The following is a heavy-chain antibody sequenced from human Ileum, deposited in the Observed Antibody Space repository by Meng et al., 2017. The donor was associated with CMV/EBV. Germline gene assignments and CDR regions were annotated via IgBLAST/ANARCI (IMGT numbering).Heavy chain of an antibody. Sequence: TVSGGSVSRGHYYWAWIRQPPGKGLEWMVSVQYSRSTNYQPSHRSRVTISEDTSKNHLSLKLHPVTAADTAVYSWAEDGAGDWYFDLWGRGTLVTVSS. V-gene: IGHV4-61*03. D-gene: IGHD1-26*01. J-gene: IGHJ2*01. CDR2: VQYSRST. CDR1: GGSVSRGHYY. CDR3: AEDGAGDWYFDL.